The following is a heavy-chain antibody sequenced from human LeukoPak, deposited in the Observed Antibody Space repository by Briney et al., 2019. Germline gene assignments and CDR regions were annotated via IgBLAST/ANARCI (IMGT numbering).Heavy chain of an antibody. CDR1: GGSNSSSTYY. J-gene: IGHJ4*02. Sequence: PSETLSLTCTVAGGSNSSSTYYWGWIRQPPGKGLEWIGSIYYSGSTYYNPSLKSRVTISVDTSKNQFSLKLSSVTAADTAVYYCARRYSYSSIPAYCGQGTLVTVSS. CDR2: IYYSGST. CDR3: ARRYSYSSIPAY. D-gene: IGHD6-19*01. V-gene: IGHV4-39*01.